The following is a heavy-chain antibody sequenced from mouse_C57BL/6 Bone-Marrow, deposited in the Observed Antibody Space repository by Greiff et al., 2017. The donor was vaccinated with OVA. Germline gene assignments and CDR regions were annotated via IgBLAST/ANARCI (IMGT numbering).Heavy chain of an antibody. V-gene: IGHV3-6*01. CDR3: ASWYYGSYWYFDV. D-gene: IGHD1-1*01. CDR1: GYSITSGYY. J-gene: IGHJ1*03. CDR2: ISYDGSN. Sequence: EVQLVESGPGLVKPSQSLSLTCSVTGYSITSGYYWNWIRQFPGNKLEWMGYISYDGSNNYNPSLKNRISITRDTSKNQFFLKLNSVTTEDTATYYCASWYYGSYWYFDVWGTGTTVTVSS.